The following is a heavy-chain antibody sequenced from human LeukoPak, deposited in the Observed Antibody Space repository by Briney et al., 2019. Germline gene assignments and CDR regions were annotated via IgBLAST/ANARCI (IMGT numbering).Heavy chain of an antibody. D-gene: IGHD3-10*01. CDR1: GFTVSSNY. J-gene: IGHJ4*02. CDR3: ARDRGGSIDY. CDR2: ISYDGSSDI. Sequence: PGGSLRLSCAASGFTVSSNYMSWVRQAPGKGLEWVALISYDGSSDIQYADSVKGRFTISRDNSKNTLFLQMNSLRTEDTAVYYCARDRGGSIDYWGQGALVTVSS. V-gene: IGHV3-30*03.